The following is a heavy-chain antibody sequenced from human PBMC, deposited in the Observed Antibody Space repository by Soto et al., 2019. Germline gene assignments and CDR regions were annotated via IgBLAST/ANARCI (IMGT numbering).Heavy chain of an antibody. CDR2: IDPSDSYT. V-gene: IGHV5-10-1*01. D-gene: IGHD2-2*01. CDR1: GYSFTSYW. CDR3: ARRAVVPATVGYYYGMDV. J-gene: IGHJ6*02. Sequence: GESLKISCKSSGYSFTSYWISWVRQMPGKGLEWMGRIDPSDSYTNYSPSFQGHVTISADKSISTAYLQWSSLKASDTAMYYCARRAVVPATVGYYYGMDVWGQGTTVTVSS.